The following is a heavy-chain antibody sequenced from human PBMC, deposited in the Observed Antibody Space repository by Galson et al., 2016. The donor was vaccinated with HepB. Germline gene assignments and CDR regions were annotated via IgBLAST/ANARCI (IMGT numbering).Heavy chain of an antibody. V-gene: IGHV1-18*01. CDR2: IRNYNGNT. D-gene: IGHD5-18*01. CDR3: ATNTWIQLLGGTFDL. Sequence: SVKVSCKASGYTFTNYAINWVRQAPGQGLEWMGWIRNYNGNTKYTQTLQGRVTMTTNTSSTTAYMELRSLTSDDTAVYYCATNTWIQLLGGTFDLWGQGTLVTVSS. CDR1: GYTFTNYA. J-gene: IGHJ4*02.